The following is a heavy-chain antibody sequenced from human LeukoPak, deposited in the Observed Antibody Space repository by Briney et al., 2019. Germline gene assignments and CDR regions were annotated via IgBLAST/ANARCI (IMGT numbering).Heavy chain of an antibody. J-gene: IGHJ5*02. D-gene: IGHD2-2*01. CDR1: GYTFTSHD. CDR3: ARGAVVPADSYFDP. V-gene: IGHV1-8*01. Sequence: ASVKVSCKASGYTFTSHDINWVRKATGQGLEWMGWMNPNSGNTGYAQKFQGRVTMTRNTSISTAYMELSSLRSEDTAVYYCARGAVVPADSYFDPGGKGPLVTVSS. CDR2: MNPNSGNT.